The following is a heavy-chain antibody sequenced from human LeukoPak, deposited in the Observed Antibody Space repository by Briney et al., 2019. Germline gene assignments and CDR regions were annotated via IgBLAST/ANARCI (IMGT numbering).Heavy chain of an antibody. CDR3: AKDPNGDYVGAFDF. CDR1: GFRVTNDY. CDR2: IYAGGST. J-gene: IGHJ3*01. D-gene: IGHD4-17*01. Sequence: PGGSLRLSCAVSGFRVTNDYMNWVRQAPGKGLEWVSIIYAGGSTYYADSVKGRFTISRDNSKNTLYLQMNSLRVEDTAIYYCAKDPNGDYVGAFDFWGQGTMVTVSS. V-gene: IGHV3-66*01.